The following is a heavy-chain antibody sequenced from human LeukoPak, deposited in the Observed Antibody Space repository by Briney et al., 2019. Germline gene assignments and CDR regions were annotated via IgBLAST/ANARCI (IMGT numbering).Heavy chain of an antibody. Sequence: SVTVSCKASGGTFSSYAISWVRQAPGQGLEWVGRIIPILGIANYAQKFQGRVTITADKSTSTAYMELSSLRSEDTAVYYCASLYDYGDYVWFDPWGQGTLVTVSS. J-gene: IGHJ5*02. V-gene: IGHV1-69*04. CDR3: ASLYDYGDYVWFDP. D-gene: IGHD4-17*01. CDR1: GGTFSSYA. CDR2: IIPILGIA.